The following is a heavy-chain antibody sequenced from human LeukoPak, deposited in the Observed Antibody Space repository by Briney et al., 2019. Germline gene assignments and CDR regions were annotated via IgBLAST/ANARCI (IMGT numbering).Heavy chain of an antibody. CDR1: GGSFSGYY. V-gene: IGHV4-34*09. D-gene: IGHD4-17*01. Sequence: SETLSLTCAVYGGSFSGYYWSWIRQPPGKGLEWIGEINHSGSTYYNPSLKSRVTISVDTSKNQFSLRLSSVTAADTAVYYCARGGDYDFHYFDYWGQGTLVTVSS. CDR3: ARGGDYDFHYFDY. J-gene: IGHJ4*02. CDR2: INHSGST.